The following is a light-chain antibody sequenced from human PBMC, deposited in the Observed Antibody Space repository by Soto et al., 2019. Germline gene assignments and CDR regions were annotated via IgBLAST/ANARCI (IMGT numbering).Light chain of an antibody. Sequence: EMALTQSPGTLSLSPGERAALSWLASQSVSRNYLAWYKQKPGQAPRLRIYAASSRATDIPDRFSGGGSGTDFTLTISRLEPEDFAVYYCQQCGSSPWTFGQGTKV. CDR2: AAS. CDR3: QQCGSSPWT. CDR1: QSVSRNY. V-gene: IGKV3-20*01. J-gene: IGKJ1*01.